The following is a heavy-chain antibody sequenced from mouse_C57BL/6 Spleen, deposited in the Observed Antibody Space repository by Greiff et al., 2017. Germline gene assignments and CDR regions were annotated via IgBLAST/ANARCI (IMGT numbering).Heavy chain of an antibody. CDR2: INPGSGGT. CDR3: ATSSGYSFHAMDY. J-gene: IGHJ4*01. V-gene: IGHV1-54*01. Sequence: QVQLKQSGAELVRPGTSVKVSCKASGYAFTNYLIEWVKQRPGQGLEWIGVINPGSGGTNYNEKFKGKATLTADKSSSTAYMQLSSLTSEDSAVYFCATSSGYSFHAMDYWGQGTSVTVSS. D-gene: IGHD3-2*02. CDR1: GYAFTNYL.